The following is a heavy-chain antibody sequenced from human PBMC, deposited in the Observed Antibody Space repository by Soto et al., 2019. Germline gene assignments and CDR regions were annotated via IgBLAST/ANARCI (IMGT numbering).Heavy chain of an antibody. J-gene: IGHJ3*02. Sequence: GESLKISCKGSGYSFTSYWICCCRQMPGKGLEWMGIIYPGDSDTRYSPSFQGQVTISADKSISTAYLQWSSLKASDTAMYYCARHITMIGLAFDIWGQGTMVTVSS. CDR2: IYPGDSDT. D-gene: IGHD3-22*01. CDR3: ARHITMIGLAFDI. V-gene: IGHV5-51*01. CDR1: GYSFTSYW.